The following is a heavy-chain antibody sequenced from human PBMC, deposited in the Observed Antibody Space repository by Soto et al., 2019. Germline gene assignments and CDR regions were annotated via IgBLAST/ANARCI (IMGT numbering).Heavy chain of an antibody. D-gene: IGHD3-22*01. CDR3: TRNTYYYDTSGYPFDY. V-gene: IGHV3-15*01. CDR1: GFTFSNAW. J-gene: IGHJ4*02. Sequence: EVQLVESGGGLVRPGGSLRLSCAASGFTFSNAWMSWVRQAPGKGLEWVGRIKSKTDGETTDYAALVKGRFTISRDDSKNTLFLQMNSLKDEDRAVYYCTRNTYYYDTSGYPFDYWGQGTLVTVSS. CDR2: IKSKTDGETT.